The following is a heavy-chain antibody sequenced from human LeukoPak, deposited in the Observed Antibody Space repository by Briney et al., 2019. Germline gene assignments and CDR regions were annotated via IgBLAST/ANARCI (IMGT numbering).Heavy chain of an antibody. V-gene: IGHV3-20*04. J-gene: IGHJ6*03. D-gene: IGHD3-3*01. CDR3: ARDARSGYYSYYYMDV. CDR1: GFTFDDYG. CDR2: INWNGGST. Sequence: GGSLRLSCAASGFTFDDYGMSWVRHAPGKGLEWVSGINWNGGSTGYADSVKGRFTISRDNAKNSLYLQMNSLRAEDTALYYCARDARSGYYSYYYMDVWGKGTTVTVSS.